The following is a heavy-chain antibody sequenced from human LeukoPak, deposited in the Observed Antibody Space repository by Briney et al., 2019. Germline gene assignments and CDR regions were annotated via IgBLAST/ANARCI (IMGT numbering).Heavy chain of an antibody. Sequence: SETLSLTCTVSGGSISSYCWSWIRQPPGKGLEWIGYIYYSGSTNYNPSLKSRVTISVDTSKNQFSLKLSSVTAADTAVYYCARARPDCTNGVCSPFDYWGQGTLVTVSS. CDR2: IYYSGST. CDR3: ARARPDCTNGVCSPFDY. D-gene: IGHD2-8*01. J-gene: IGHJ4*02. CDR1: GGSISSYC. V-gene: IGHV4-59*01.